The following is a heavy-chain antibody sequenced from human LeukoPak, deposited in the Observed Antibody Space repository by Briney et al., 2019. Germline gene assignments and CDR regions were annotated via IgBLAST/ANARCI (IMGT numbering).Heavy chain of an antibody. CDR3: ARVPSGWNYNFDY. J-gene: IGHJ4*02. Sequence: ASVKVSCKASGYTFTGYYMHWVRQAPGQGLEWMGWINPNSGGTNYAQKFQGRVTMTRDTSISTAYMELSRLRSDDTAVYYCARVPSGWNYNFDYWGQGTLVTVSS. CDR1: GYTFTGYY. V-gene: IGHV1-2*02. CDR2: INPNSGGT. D-gene: IGHD1-7*01.